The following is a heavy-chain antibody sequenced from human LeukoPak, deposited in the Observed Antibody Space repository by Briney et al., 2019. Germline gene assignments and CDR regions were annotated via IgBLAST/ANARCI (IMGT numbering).Heavy chain of an antibody. Sequence: SETLSLTCTVSGYSISSGYYWGWIRQPPGKGLEWIGSIYHSGSTYHNPSLKSRVTISVDTSKHQFSLKLSSVTAADTAVYYCATLFFYDLHNSVDYWGQGTLVTVSS. D-gene: IGHD3-16*01. CDR3: ATLFFYDLHNSVDY. J-gene: IGHJ4*02. V-gene: IGHV4-38-2*02. CDR1: GYSISSGYY. CDR2: IYHSGST.